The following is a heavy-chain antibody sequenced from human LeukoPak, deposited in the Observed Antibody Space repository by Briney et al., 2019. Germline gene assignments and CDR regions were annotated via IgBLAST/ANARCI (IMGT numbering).Heavy chain of an antibody. V-gene: IGHV4-38-2*02. J-gene: IGHJ5*02. CDR1: GYSISSGYY. D-gene: IGHD5-18*01. Sequence: SETLSLTCTVSGYSISSGYYWGWIRQPPGKGLEWIGSIYHSESTYYNPSLKSRVTISVDTSKNQFSLKLSSVTAADTAVYYCARGYSYGGWFDPWGQGTLVTVSS. CDR2: IYHSEST. CDR3: ARGYSYGGWFDP.